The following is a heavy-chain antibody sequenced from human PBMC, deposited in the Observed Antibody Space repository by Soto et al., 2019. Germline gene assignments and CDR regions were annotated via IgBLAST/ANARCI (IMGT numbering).Heavy chain of an antibody. J-gene: IGHJ4*02. CDR1: GGTFSSYT. D-gene: IGHD5-18*01. Sequence: QVQLVQSGAEVKKPGSSVKVSCKASGGTFSSYTISWVRQAPGQGLEWMGRIIPILGIANYAQKFQGRVTSTADKSTSTAYMELSSLRSEDTAVYYCARGARGYSYGVDYWGQGTLVTVSS. CDR2: IIPILGIA. V-gene: IGHV1-69*02. CDR3: ARGARGYSYGVDY.